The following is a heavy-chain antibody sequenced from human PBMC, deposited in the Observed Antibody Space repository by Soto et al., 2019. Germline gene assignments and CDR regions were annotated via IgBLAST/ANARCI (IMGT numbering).Heavy chain of an antibody. D-gene: IGHD3-22*01. CDR3: AKSTLVVVVIHEFDF. J-gene: IGHJ4*02. CDR1: GFTFSSYA. V-gene: IGHV3-23*01. Sequence: GGSLRLSCAGSGFTFSSYAMSWVRQAPGKGLEWVSGISGSSDITYYADSVKGRFTISRDNSKNTLFLQMNSLRAEDTAVYYCAKSTLVVVVIHEFDFWGQGALVTVSS. CDR2: ISGSSDIT.